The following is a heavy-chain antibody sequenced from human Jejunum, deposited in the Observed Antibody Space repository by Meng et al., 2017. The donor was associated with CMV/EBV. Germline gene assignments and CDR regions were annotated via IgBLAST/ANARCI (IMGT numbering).Heavy chain of an antibody. Sequence: GVIFNMYSVNCVRQAPGQGLEWMGGVIPGSGTANYAQRFQGRVSIITDESTSTSYMELNSLRSEDTAVYYCVRGGDSHIWYYYLDFWGQGTLVTVSS. V-gene: IGHV1-69*05. CDR2: VIPGSGTA. D-gene: IGHD6-13*01. CDR3: VRGGDSHIWYYYLDF. J-gene: IGHJ4*02. CDR1: GVIFNMYS.